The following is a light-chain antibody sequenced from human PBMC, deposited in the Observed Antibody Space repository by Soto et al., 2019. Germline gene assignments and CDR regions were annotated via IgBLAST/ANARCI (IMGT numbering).Light chain of an antibody. CDR1: RDINNF. CDR2: DS. V-gene: IGKV1-9*01. J-gene: IGKJ1*01. CDR3: QQFTSWT. Sequence: DIQLTQSPSSLSASVGDTVTITCRATRDINNFLAWYQERPGKAPKLLIYDSTLHSGVPPRFRGSGTGTDFTLTISGLQPEDFGTYYCQQFTSWTFGPGTLVDVK.